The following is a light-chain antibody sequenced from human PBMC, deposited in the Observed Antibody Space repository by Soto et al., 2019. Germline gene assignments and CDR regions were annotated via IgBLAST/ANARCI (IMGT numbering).Light chain of an antibody. J-gene: IGLJ2*01. Sequence: QPVLTQPPSVSVAPGQRVTISCTGSSSNIGAGYDVHWYQQLPGTAPKLLIYDNSNRPSGVPDRFSGSKSGTSASLAITGLQAEDEADYHCQSYDSSLSGSKVFGGGTKLTVL. CDR3: QSYDSSLSGSKV. CDR2: DNS. V-gene: IGLV1-40*01. CDR1: SSNIGAGYD.